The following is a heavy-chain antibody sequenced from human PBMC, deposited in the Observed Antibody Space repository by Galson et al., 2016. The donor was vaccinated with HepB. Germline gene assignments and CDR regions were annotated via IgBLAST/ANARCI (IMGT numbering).Heavy chain of an antibody. D-gene: IGHD5-12*01. CDR2: IYRCEST. V-gene: IGHV3-66*01. CDR1: GLSASNTY. J-gene: IGHJ6*02. CDR3: ASGHYTLGYSAYANWGMDV. Sequence: SLRLSCAASGLSASNTYTTWVRQAPGKGLEWVSVIYRCESTHYADSVKGRFTVSRDNSKNTVYTQMSTRRAEDTAVYYCASGHYTLGYSAYANWGMDVWGQGTTVTVSS.